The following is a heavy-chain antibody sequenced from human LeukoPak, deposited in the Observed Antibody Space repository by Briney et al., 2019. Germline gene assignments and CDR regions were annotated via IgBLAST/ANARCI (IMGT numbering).Heavy chain of an antibody. V-gene: IGHV4-39*01. CDR3: ARQGQQLRPFDY. CDR1: GGSISSSSYY. CDR2: IYYSGST. Sequence: SETLSLTCTVSGGSISSSSYYWGWIRQPPGKGLEWIGSIYYSGSTYYNPSLKSRVTIYVDTSKNQVSLKLSSVNAADSSCAYCARQGQQLRPFDYWGQGTLVTVSS. D-gene: IGHD6-13*01. J-gene: IGHJ4*02.